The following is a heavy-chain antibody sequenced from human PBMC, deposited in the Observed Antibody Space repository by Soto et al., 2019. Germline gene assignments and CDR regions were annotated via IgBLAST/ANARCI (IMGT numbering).Heavy chain of an antibody. J-gene: IGHJ6*02. D-gene: IGHD3-22*01. CDR2: FYHSGST. CDR1: GYYISSGYY. V-gene: IGHV4-38-2*02. Sequence: SETLSLTCAVSGYYISSGYYWGWIRQPPGKGLEWIGSFYHSGSTYYNPSLKCRVTISVDTSKNQYSLKLSCVTAADGAVYYCAIDADGEYYYDSSGYSTPDLYYYYGMDVWVRGTTVTVYS. CDR3: AIDADGEYYYDSSGYSTPDLYYYYGMDV.